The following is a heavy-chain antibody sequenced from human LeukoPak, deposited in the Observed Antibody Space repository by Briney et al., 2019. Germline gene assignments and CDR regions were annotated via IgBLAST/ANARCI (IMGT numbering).Heavy chain of an antibody. D-gene: IGHD3/OR15-3a*01. CDR2: ISYDGSNK. CDR1: GFTFSSYG. V-gene: IGHV3-30*03. Sequence: GRSLRLSCAASGFTFSSYGMHWVRQAPGKGLEWVAVISYDGSNKYYADSVKGRFTISRDNSKNTLYLQMNSLRAEDTAVYYCARDAPLDYQDAFDIWGQGTMVTVSS. CDR3: ARDAPLDYQDAFDI. J-gene: IGHJ3*02.